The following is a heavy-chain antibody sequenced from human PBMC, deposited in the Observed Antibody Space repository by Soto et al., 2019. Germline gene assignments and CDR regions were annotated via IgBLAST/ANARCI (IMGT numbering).Heavy chain of an antibody. CDR1: GASISSANW. CDR2: ISHSGST. V-gene: IGHV4-4*02. D-gene: IGHD6-13*01. Sequence: KPSETLSLTCAVSGASISSANWWSWLRQPPGKGLEWIGEISHSGSTIYNPSLRSRGTISLDKSKNQYSLKLTSVTAADTAVYFCARGGSSSWLRIFHQWGQGTLVTVSS. CDR3: ARGGSSSWLRIFHQ. J-gene: IGHJ1*01.